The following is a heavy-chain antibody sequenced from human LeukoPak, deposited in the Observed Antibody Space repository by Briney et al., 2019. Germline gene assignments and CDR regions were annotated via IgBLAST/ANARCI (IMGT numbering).Heavy chain of an antibody. V-gene: IGHV1-18*04. Sequence: ASVKVSCKASGYTFIGYYMHWVRQAPGQGLEWMGWISAYNGNTNYAQKLQGRVTMTTDTSTSTAYMELRSLRSDDTAVYYCARELTYYYDSSGYYYDYWGQGTLVTVSS. CDR3: ARELTYYYDSSGYYYDY. J-gene: IGHJ4*02. D-gene: IGHD3-22*01. CDR2: ISAYNGNT. CDR1: GYTFIGYY.